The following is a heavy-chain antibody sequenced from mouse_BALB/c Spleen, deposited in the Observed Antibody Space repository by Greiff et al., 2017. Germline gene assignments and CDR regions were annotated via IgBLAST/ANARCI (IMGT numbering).Heavy chain of an antibody. CDR1: SYTFTDYA. J-gene: IGHJ4*01. CDR2: ISTYYGNT. CDR3: ARALTGSYAMDY. Sequence: VQLQQSGPELVRPGVSVKISCKGSSYTFTDYAMHWVKQSHAKSLEWIGVISTYYGNTNYNQKFKGKATMTVDKSSSTAYMELARLTSEDSAVYYVARALTGSYAMDYWGQGTSVTVSS. V-gene: IGHV1-67*01. D-gene: IGHD4-1*01.